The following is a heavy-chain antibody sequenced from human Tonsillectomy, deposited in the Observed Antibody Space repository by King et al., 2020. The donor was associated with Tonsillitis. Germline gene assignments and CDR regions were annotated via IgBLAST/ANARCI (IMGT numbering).Heavy chain of an antibody. J-gene: IGHJ4*02. CDR3: ATERHSGNFDY. Sequence: QVQLVESGAEVKKPGSSVKVSCTASGGNFKKYVISWLRQAPGQGLEWMGAISPLFARTNYGQKFQGRVMITADESTSTAYMEVSNLRSDDTAMYFCATERHSGNFDYWGQGTLVTVSS. V-gene: IGHV1-69*01. CDR2: ISPLFART. CDR1: GGNFKKYV. D-gene: IGHD1-26*01.